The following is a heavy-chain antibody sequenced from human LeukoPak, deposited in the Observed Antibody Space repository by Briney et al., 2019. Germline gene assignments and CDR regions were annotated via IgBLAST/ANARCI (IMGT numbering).Heavy chain of an antibody. CDR3: ARVIRVGSSWHNWFDP. CDR2: IYYSGST. CDR1: GGSISSGDYY. J-gene: IGHJ5*02. Sequence: PSQTLSLTCTVSGGSISSGDYYWSWIRQPPGKGLEWIGYIYYSGSTYYNPSLKSRVTISADTSKNQFSLKLSSVTAADTAVYYCARVIRVGSSWHNWFDPWGQGTLVTVSS. D-gene: IGHD6-13*01. V-gene: IGHV4-30-4*01.